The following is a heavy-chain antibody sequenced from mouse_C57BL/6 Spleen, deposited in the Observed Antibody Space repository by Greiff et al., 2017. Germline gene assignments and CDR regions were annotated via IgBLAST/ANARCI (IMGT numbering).Heavy chain of an antibody. D-gene: IGHD2-4*01. CDR3: ARDYDYFGGFAY. Sequence: MQLKESGPELVKPGASVKIPCKASGYTFTDYNMDWVKQSHGKSLEWIGDINPNNGGTIYNQKFKGKATLTVDKSSSTAYMELRSLTSEDTAVYYCARDYDYFGGFAYWGQGTLVTVSA. CDR1: GYTFTDYN. J-gene: IGHJ3*01. CDR2: INPNNGGT. V-gene: IGHV1-18*01.